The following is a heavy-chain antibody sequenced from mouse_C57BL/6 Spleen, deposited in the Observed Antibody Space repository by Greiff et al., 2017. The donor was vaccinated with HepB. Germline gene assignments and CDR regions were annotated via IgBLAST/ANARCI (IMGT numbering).Heavy chain of an antibody. CDR2: IDPSDSYT. Sequence: QVQLQQPGAELVKPGASVKLSCKASGYTFTSYWMQWVKQRPGQGLEWIGEIDPSDSYTNYNQKFKGKATLTVDTSSSTAYMQLSSLTSEDSAVYYCARRYGNYLSYWYFDVWGTGTTVTVSS. D-gene: IGHD2-10*02. J-gene: IGHJ1*03. CDR3: ARRYGNYLSYWYFDV. CDR1: GYTFTSYW. V-gene: IGHV1-50*01.